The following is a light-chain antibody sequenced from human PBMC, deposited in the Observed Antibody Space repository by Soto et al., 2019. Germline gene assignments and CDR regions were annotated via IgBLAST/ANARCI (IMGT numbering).Light chain of an antibody. V-gene: IGLV1-44*01. J-gene: IGLJ3*02. CDR3: AAWDDSLSGLVV. CDR1: SSNVGSNT. Sequence: QSVLTQPPSTSGTPGQRVTISCSGSSSNVGSNTVNWYQKLPGTAPKLLIYSNNQRPSGVPDRFSGSKYGSSASLAISGLQSEDEADYYCAAWDDSLSGLVVFGGGTKVTVL. CDR2: SNN.